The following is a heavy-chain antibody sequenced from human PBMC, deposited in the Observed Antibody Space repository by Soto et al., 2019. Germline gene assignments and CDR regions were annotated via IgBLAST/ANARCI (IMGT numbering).Heavy chain of an antibody. CDR3: ARGDGDYYDGNGYLGRH. CDR1: GFTFSSYS. D-gene: IGHD3-22*01. CDR2: ISSSSYI. V-gene: IGHV3-21*01. Sequence: GGALRISCGASGFTFSSYSMKWVRQAPGKGLEWVSSISSSSYIYYADSVKGRFTISRDNAKNTLYLQMNSLRAEDTAVYFCARGDGDYYDGNGYLGRHWGQGTLVTVSS. J-gene: IGHJ4*02.